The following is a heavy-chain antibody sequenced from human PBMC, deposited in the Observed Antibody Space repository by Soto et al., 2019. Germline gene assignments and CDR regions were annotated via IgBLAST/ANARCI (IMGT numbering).Heavy chain of an antibody. V-gene: IGHV1-8*01. J-gene: IGHJ6*03. CDR1: GDTFTSYD. CDR2: MNPNSGNT. D-gene: IGHD3-10*01. CDR3: ARGAWFGELLKDYYYYYMDV. Sequence: ASVKVSCKASGDTFTSYDINWVRQATGQGLEWMGWMNPNSGNTGYAQKFQGRVTMTRNTSISTAYMELSSLRSEDTAVYYCARGAWFGELLKDYYYYYMDVWGKGTTVTVSS.